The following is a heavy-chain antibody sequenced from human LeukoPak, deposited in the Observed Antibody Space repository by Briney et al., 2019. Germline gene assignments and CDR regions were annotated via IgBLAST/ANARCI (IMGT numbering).Heavy chain of an antibody. Sequence: ASVKVSCKASGYTFTGYYIHWVRQAPGQGLEWMAWINPYSGDTSFAQTFQARVTVTSDTSITTAYMELSRLRSDDTAVYYCARAGPTYIVVVVAADMDIWGQGTMVTVSS. CDR1: GYTFTGYY. D-gene: IGHD2-15*01. CDR3: ARAGPTYIVVVVAADMDI. CDR2: INPYSGDT. J-gene: IGHJ3*02. V-gene: IGHV1-2*02.